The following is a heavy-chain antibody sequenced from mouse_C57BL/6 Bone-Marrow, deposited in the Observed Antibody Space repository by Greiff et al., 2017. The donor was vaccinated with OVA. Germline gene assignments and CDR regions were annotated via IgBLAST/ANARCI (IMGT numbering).Heavy chain of an antibody. CDR2: ISSGGGYP. J-gene: IGHJ3*01. V-gene: IGHV5-9-1*02. CDR3: TRGGYPFAY. D-gene: IGHD2-2*01. Sequence: EVKLVESGEGLVKPGGSLKLSCAASGFTFSSYAMSWVRQTPEQRLEWVAYISSGGGYPYYADPVKGRFTISRDNAGNTLYLQMSSLKSEDTAMYYCTRGGYPFAYWGQGTLVTVSA. CDR1: GFTFSSYA.